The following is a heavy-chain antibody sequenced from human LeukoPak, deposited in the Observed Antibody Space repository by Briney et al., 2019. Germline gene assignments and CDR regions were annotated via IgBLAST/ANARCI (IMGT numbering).Heavy chain of an antibody. CDR3: ASRSKKSGYDPHLDY. D-gene: IGHD5-12*01. CDR1: GFIFSSNS. CDR2: ISYDGSNK. Sequence: GLSRRLSCAASGFIFSSNSMNWVRQAPGKGLEWVAVISYDGSNKDYADSVKGRFTISRDNSKNTLYLQMNSLRLEDTAVDYCASRSKKSGYDPHLDYWGQGTLVTVSS. V-gene: IGHV3-30*03. J-gene: IGHJ4*02.